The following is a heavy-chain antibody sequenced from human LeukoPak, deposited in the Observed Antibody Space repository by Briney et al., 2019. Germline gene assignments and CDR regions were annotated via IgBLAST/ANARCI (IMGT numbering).Heavy chain of an antibody. CDR1: GGSISRSSSY. Sequence: SETLSLTCTVSGGSISRSSSYWGWIRQPPGKGLEWIGSIYYSGNTYYNPSLKSRVNISVDTSKNQVSLKLSSVTAADTAVYYCARLSNYGGHSGDGYWGQGTLVIVSS. CDR2: IYYSGNT. J-gene: IGHJ4*02. D-gene: IGHD4-23*01. V-gene: IGHV4-39*01. CDR3: ARLSNYGGHSGDGY.